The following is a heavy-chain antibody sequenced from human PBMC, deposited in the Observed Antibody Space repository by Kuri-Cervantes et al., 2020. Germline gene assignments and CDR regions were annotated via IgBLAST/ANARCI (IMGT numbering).Heavy chain of an antibody. CDR3: AKDYGSFFQYFDY. CDR2: ISWNSGSI. Sequence: SLKISCAASGFTFSSYGMHWVRQAPGKGLEWVSGISWNSGSIGYADSVKGRFTISRDNAKNSLYLQMNSLRAEDTALYYCAKDYGSFFQYFDYWGQGNLVTVSS. D-gene: IGHD1-26*01. V-gene: IGHV3-9*01. CDR1: GFTFSSYG. J-gene: IGHJ4*02.